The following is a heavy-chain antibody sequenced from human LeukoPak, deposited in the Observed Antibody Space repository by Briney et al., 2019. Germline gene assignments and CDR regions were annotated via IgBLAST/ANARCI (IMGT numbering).Heavy chain of an antibody. V-gene: IGHV3-21*01. J-gene: IGHJ4*02. CDR2: ISSSSSYI. CDR1: GFTFSSYS. D-gene: IGHD6-13*01. Sequence: GGSLRLSCAASGFTFSSYSMNWVRQAPGKGLEWVSSISSSSSYIYYADSVKGRFTISRDSAKNSLYLQMNSLRAEDTAVYYCARQYSSSSSPDYWGQGTLVTVSS. CDR3: ARQYSSSSSPDY.